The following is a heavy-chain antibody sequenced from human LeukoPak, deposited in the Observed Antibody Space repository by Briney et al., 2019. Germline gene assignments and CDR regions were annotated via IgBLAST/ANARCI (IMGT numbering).Heavy chain of an antibody. Sequence: GGSLRLSCAASGFTFDDYAMHWVRQAPGKGLEWVSGVSWNSGNIGYADSVKGRFTISRDNAKKSLFLQMNSLRPEDTAFYYCARVMATIDFWGQGTLVSVSS. J-gene: IGHJ4*02. CDR1: GFTFDDYA. V-gene: IGHV3-9*01. D-gene: IGHD5-12*01. CDR2: VSWNSGNI. CDR3: ARVMATIDF.